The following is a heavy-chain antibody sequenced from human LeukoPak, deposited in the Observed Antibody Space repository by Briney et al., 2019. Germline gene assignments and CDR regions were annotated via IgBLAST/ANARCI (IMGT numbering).Heavy chain of an antibody. V-gene: IGHV3-21*01. J-gene: IGHJ2*01. CDR2: ISSCSSYI. D-gene: IGHD3-22*01. CDR1: GFTFSSYS. Sequence: NAGGSLRLSCAASGFTFSSYSMNWVRQAPGKGLEWVSSISSCSSYIYYADSVKGRFTICRDNGTHSLYLQMNSLRGEDTAVYYCSIGFVVNFDLWGRGTLVTVSS. CDR3: SIGFVVNFDL.